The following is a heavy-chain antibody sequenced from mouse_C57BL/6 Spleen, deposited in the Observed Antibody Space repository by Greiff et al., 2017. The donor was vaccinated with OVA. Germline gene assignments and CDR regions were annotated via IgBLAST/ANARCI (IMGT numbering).Heavy chain of an antibody. J-gene: IGHJ1*03. V-gene: IGHV14-2*01. D-gene: IGHD3-2*02. CDR2: IDPEDGET. Sequence: VQLKESGAELVKPGASVKLSCTASGFNIKDYYMHWVKQRTEQGLEWIGRIDPEDGETKYAPKFQGKATITADTSSNTAYLQLSSLTSEDTAVYYCARSPHLSYWYFDVWGTGTTVTVSS. CDR3: ARSPHLSYWYFDV. CDR1: GFNIKDYY.